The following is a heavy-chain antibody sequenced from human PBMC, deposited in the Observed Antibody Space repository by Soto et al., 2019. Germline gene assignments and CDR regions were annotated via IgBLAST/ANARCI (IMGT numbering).Heavy chain of an antibody. CDR1: GFTFSSYA. V-gene: IGHV3-23*01. J-gene: IGHJ4*02. Sequence: EVQLLESGGGLVQPGGSLRLSCAASGFTFSSYAMSWVRQAPGKGLEWVSAISGSGGSTYYADSVKGRFTISRDNSKNTLFLQMNSLRAEDTAVYYCAKGGVPYSNYFDYFDYWGQGTLVTVSS. CDR2: ISGSGGST. D-gene: IGHD4-4*01. CDR3: AKGGVPYSNYFDYFDY.